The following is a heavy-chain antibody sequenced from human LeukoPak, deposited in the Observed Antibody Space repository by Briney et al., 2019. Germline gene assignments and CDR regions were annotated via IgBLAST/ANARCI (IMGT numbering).Heavy chain of an antibody. V-gene: IGHV3-15*01. CDR2: IKSKTDDGTT. D-gene: IGHD1-1*01. CDR3: TTNLMENFDY. J-gene: IGHJ4*02. Sequence: GGSLRLSCAASGFTFSNAWMNWVRQAPGKGLEWVGRIKSKTDDGTTDYATPVKGGFTLSRDDSKKTLFLQMNSLKTEDTAVYYCTTNLMENFDYWGQGTLVTVSS. CDR1: GFTFSNAW.